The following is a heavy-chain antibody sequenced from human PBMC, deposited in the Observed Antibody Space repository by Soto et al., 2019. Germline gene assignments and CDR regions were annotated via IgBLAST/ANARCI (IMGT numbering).Heavy chain of an antibody. D-gene: IGHD3-3*01. Sequence: GGYLRLSCAASGFTFSDYYMSWIRQAPGKGLEWVSYISSSSTYTNYAGSVKGRFTISRDNAKNSLYLQMNSLRAEDTAVYYCAREKGSLRFFDNWGQGTLFTVSS. CDR3: AREKGSLRFFDN. CDR2: ISSSSTYT. CDR1: GFTFSDYY. V-gene: IGHV3-11*06. J-gene: IGHJ4*02.